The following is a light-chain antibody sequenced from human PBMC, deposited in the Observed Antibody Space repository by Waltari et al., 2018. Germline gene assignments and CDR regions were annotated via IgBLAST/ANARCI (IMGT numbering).Light chain of an antibody. Sequence: DIQMTQSPSTLSASVGDRVTISCRASQSVGTWLAWYQQKPGKAPKLLIYMASSLESVVPSRFSGSGSGTEFTLTISSLQPDDFATYSCQQYSSFSTFGQGTKV. V-gene: IGKV1-5*03. CDR2: MAS. J-gene: IGKJ2*01. CDR1: QSVGTW. CDR3: QQYSSFST.